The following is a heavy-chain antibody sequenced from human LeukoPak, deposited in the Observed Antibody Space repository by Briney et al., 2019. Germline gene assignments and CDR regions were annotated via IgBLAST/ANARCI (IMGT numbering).Heavy chain of an antibody. CDR2: ISSSGGYI. CDR3: ARLRDTVTSASDY. J-gene: IGHJ4*02. V-gene: IGHV3-21*01. D-gene: IGHD5-18*01. Sequence: GGSLRLSCAASGFSIKSYSMTWVRQAPGKGLEWVATISSSGGYIYYADSVKGRFTVSRDTVQNSLFLQLNSLRVEDTAVYNCARLRDTVTSASDYWGQGTLVTVSS. CDR1: GFSIKSYS.